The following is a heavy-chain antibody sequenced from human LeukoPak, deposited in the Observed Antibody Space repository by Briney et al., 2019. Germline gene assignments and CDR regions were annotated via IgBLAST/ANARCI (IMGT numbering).Heavy chain of an antibody. CDR1: GFTFSSYA. Sequence: GGSLRLSCAASGFTFSSYAMHWVRQAPGKGLEWVAVISYDGSNKYYADSVKGRFTISRDNSKNTLYLQMNSLRAEDTAVYYCAGRIDYWGQGTLVTVSP. J-gene: IGHJ4*02. V-gene: IGHV3-30-3*01. CDR3: AGRIDY. CDR2: ISYDGSNK.